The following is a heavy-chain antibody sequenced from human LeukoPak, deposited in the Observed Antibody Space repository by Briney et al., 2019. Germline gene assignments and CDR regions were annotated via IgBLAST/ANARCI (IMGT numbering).Heavy chain of an antibody. Sequence: GGSLRLSCAASGFTFSSYAMSRVRQAPGKGLEWVSAISGSGGTTYYADSVKGRFTISRDNSKNTLYLQMNSLRAEDTAVYYCARTPWIQLWSFFDYWGQGTLVTVSS. CDR3: ARTPWIQLWSFFDY. J-gene: IGHJ4*02. D-gene: IGHD5-18*01. CDR2: ISGSGGTT. CDR1: GFTFSSYA. V-gene: IGHV3-23*01.